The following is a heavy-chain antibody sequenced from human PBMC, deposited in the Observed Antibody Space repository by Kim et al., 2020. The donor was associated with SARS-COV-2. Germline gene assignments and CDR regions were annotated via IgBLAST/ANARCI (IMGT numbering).Heavy chain of an antibody. Sequence: ASVKVSCKASGYTFTSYGISWVRQAPGQGLEWMGWISAYNGNTNYAQKLQGRVTMTTDTSTSTAYMELRSLRSDDTAVYYCARDGSVGYSGYDAPNGVYYYYYGMDVWGQGTTVTVSS. CDR3: ARDGSVGYSGYDAPNGVYYYYYGMDV. CDR2: ISAYNGNT. J-gene: IGHJ6*02. CDR1: GYTFTSYG. V-gene: IGHV1-18*01. D-gene: IGHD5-12*01.